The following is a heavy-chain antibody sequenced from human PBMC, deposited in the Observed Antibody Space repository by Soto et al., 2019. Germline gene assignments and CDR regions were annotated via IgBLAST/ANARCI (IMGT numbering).Heavy chain of an antibody. J-gene: IGHJ4*02. D-gene: IGHD2-15*01. CDR3: ARGGDRYCSGGSCYGY. V-gene: IGHV1-69*02. CDR2: IIPILGIA. Sequence: QVQLVQSGAEVKKPGSSVKVSRKASGGTFSSYTISWVRQAPGQGLEWMGRIIPILGIANYAQKFQGRVTITADKSKSTAYMELSSLRSEDTAVYYCARGGDRYCSGGSCYGYWGQGTLVTVSS. CDR1: GGTFSSYT.